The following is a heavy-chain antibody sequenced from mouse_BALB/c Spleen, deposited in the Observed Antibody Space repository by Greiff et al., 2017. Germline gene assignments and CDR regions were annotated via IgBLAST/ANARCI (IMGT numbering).Heavy chain of an antibody. Sequence: QVQLQQSGAELVKPGASVKLSCKASGYTFTSYWMHWVKQRPGQGLEWIGEINPSNGRTNYNEKFKSKATLTVDKSSSTAYMQLSSLTSEDSAVYYCARGFITTVAPYAMDYWGQGTSVTVSS. CDR2: INPSNGRT. V-gene: IGHV1S81*02. J-gene: IGHJ4*01. CDR1: GYTFTSYW. CDR3: ARGFITTVAPYAMDY. D-gene: IGHD1-1*01.